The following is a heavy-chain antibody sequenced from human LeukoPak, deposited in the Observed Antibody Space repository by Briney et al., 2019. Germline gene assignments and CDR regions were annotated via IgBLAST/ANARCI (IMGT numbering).Heavy chain of an antibody. CDR2: IYNHGTA. CDR1: GDSISSYY. CDR3: ARARWFDP. V-gene: IGHV4-59*01. J-gene: IGHJ5*02. Sequence: PSETLSLTCTVSGDSISSYYWSWIRQPPGKGLEYIGYIYNHGTANYNPSLKSRVTISIDTSKNQFSLKLNSVAAADTAVYYCARARWFDPWGRGILVTVSS.